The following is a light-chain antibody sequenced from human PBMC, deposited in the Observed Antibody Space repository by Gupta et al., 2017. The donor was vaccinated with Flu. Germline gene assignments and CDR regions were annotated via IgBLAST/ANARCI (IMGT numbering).Light chain of an antibody. CDR2: WAS. J-gene: IGKJ1*01. V-gene: IGKV4-1*01. Sequence: DIVMTQSPDSLAVSLGERATINCKSSQSVLHSSNNENYLAWYQQKPRQPPKLLIYWASTRESGVPDRFSGSGSGTDFTLTISSLQAEDVAVYYCQQFYTTPSFGQGTKVEIK. CDR3: QQFYTTPS. CDR1: QSVLHSSNNENY.